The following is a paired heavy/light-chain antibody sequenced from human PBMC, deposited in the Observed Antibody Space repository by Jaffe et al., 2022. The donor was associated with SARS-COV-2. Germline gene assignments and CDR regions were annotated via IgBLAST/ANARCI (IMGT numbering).Light chain of an antibody. Sequence: DIQMTQSPSSVSASVGDTVTITCRASQDISSWLAWYQQKPGKAPKLLVYLASRLQSGVPSRFSGSGSGTDFTLTITSLQPEDFATYYCQQANSFPLTFGPGTKVDIK. J-gene: IGKJ3*01. CDR1: QDISSW. CDR3: QQANSFPLT. CDR2: LAS. V-gene: IGKV1-12*01.
Heavy chain of an antibody. V-gene: IGHV3-7*03. CDR2: INQDGSDT. CDR1: GFIFSSHW. Sequence: EVQLVESGGGLVQPGGSLRLSCPASGFIFSSHWMTWVRQAPGKGLEWVANINQDGSDTYYVESVKGRFTISRDNVKNSLYLQMNSLRAEDTAIYYCAPWSDSGGWFDTWGQGTLVSVSS. J-gene: IGHJ5*02. CDR3: APWSDSGGWFDT. D-gene: IGHD3-3*01.